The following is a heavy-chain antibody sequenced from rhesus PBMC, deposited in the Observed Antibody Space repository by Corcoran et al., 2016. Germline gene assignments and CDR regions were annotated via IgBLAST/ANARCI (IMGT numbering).Heavy chain of an antibody. CDR2: IYGNSART. V-gene: IGHV4S9*01. J-gene: IGHJ4*01. CDR3: ARDLYCPGSGCYSYFDY. Sequence: QVQLQESGPGLVKPSDTLSLTCAVSGGSISDYYYWNWNRQPTGKGLEWIGNIYGNSARTYYNPSLNSRVPIAKDTSKNQFFLKLSSVTAADTAVYYCARDLYCPGSGCYSYFDYWGQGVLVTVSS. CDR1: GGSISDYYY. D-gene: IGHD2-21*01.